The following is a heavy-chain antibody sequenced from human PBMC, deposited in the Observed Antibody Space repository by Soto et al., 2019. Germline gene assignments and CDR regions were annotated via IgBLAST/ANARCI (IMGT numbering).Heavy chain of an antibody. Sequence: GGSLRLSCAASGFTFSDYYMSWFRQAPGKGLEWVSYISGSGSTKHDADSVKGRFTSSRDNTKNSVYLQMNSLRADDAAVYHCARLGSIAAAGTPDYWGQGTLVTVSS. CDR2: ISGSGSTK. D-gene: IGHD6-13*01. CDR1: GFTFSDYY. V-gene: IGHV3-11*01. J-gene: IGHJ4*02. CDR3: ARLGSIAAAGTPDY.